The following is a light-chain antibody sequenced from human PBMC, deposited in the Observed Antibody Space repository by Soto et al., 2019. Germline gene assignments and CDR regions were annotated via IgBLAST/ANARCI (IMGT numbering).Light chain of an antibody. CDR3: MQALQTPLT. CDR1: QSLLHSNGYIY. Sequence: DVVMTQSPLSLPVTLGQPASISCRSSQSLLHSNGYIYLDWYLQKPGQSPQLLIYFGSNRASGVPDRFSGSGSGTDFTLKISRVEAEDVGVYYCMQALQTPLTFGGGTKVDIK. CDR2: FGS. J-gene: IGKJ4*01. V-gene: IGKV2-28*01.